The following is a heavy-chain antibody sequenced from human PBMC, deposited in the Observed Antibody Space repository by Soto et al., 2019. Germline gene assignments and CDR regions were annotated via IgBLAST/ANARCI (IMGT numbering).Heavy chain of an antibody. Sequence: EVQLVESGGGLVQPGGSLRLSWVPPGFTFSAYWRTWLRQAPGKGLEWLANIKQDGSETHDLDGRFAISRDNAKNSLYLQMSSLRAEDTAVYYCARLRGDYFDNWGQGTLVTVSS. CDR2: IKQDGSET. V-gene: IGHV3-7*01. CDR1: GFTFSAYW. J-gene: IGHJ4*02. CDR3: ARLRGDYFDN.